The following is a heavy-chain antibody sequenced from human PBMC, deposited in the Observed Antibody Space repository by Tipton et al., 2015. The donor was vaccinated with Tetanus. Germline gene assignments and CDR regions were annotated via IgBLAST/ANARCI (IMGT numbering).Heavy chain of an antibody. CDR1: GGTFSSYA. CDR2: IIPILGIA. CDR3: ARDRGVVGLYYYYGMDV. D-gene: IGHD2-15*01. Sequence: QLVQSGAEVKKPGSSVKVSCKASGGTFSSYAISWVRQAPGQGLEWMGRIIPILGIANYAQKFQGRVTITADKSTSTAYMELSSLRSEDTAVYYCARDRGVVGLYYYYGMDVWGQGTTVTVSS. V-gene: IGHV1-69*09. J-gene: IGHJ6*02.